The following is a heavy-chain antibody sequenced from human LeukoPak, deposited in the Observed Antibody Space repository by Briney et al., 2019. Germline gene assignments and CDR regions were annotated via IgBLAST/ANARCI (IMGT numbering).Heavy chain of an antibody. CDR1: GYTFTGYY. CDR2: INPNSGGT. CDR3: AINYDILTGYEEIDY. J-gene: IGHJ4*02. D-gene: IGHD3-9*01. V-gene: IGHV1-2*02. Sequence: ASVKVSCKASGYTFTGYYMHWVRQAPGQGLEWMGWINPNSGGTNYAQKFQGRVTMTRDTSISTAYMELSRLRSDDTAVYYRAINYDILTGYEEIDYWGQGTLVTVSS.